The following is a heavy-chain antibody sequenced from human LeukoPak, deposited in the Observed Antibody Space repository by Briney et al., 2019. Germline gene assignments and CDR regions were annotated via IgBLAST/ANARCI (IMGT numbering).Heavy chain of an antibody. CDR1: GYTFTSYD. CDR3: ARVAHRGDCYDY. Sequence: ASVKVSCKASGYTFTSYDINWVRQATGQGLEWMGWMNPNSGNTGYAQKFQGRVTMTRNTSISTAYMEPSSLRSEDTAVYYCARVAHRGDCYDYWGQGTLVTVSS. CDR2: MNPNSGNT. D-gene: IGHD2-15*01. V-gene: IGHV1-8*01. J-gene: IGHJ4*02.